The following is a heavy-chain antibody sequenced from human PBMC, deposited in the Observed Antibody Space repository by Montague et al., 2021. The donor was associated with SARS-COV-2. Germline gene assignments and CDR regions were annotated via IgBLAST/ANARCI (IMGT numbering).Heavy chain of an antibody. J-gene: IGHJ4*02. Sequence: TLSLTCTAPGASISNPTYSWGWIRQPAGKELEWIGRMFTSGSTTYNPSLKSLVTISVDTSKNQFSLRLNSVTAADTAVYYCVREGGSMTFDYWGQGILVTVSS. CDR1: GASISNPTYS. CDR2: MFTSGST. D-gene: IGHD1-26*01. V-gene: IGHV4-61*02. CDR3: VREGGSMTFDY.